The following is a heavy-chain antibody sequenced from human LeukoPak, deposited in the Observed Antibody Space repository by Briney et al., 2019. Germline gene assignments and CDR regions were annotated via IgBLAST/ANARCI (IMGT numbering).Heavy chain of an antibody. D-gene: IGHD2-15*01. Sequence: GGSLRLSCGASGFTFRSYWMSWVRQAPGKGLEWEANIKQDGSEEYYVDSVKGRFTISRDNAKNSLHLQMNSLRAEDTAVYYCARDKVVGATLLDYWGQGTLVTVSS. V-gene: IGHV3-7*01. CDR2: IKQDGSEE. CDR1: GFTFRSYW. CDR3: ARDKVVGATLLDY. J-gene: IGHJ4*02.